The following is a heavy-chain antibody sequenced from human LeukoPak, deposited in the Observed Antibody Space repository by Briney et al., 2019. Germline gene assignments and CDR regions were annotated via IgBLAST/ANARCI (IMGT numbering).Heavy chain of an antibody. CDR3: ARDRNDFWSGHNWFDP. V-gene: IGHV4-59*01. CDR2: IYYSGST. Sequence: LETLSLTCTVSGGSISSYYWSWIRQPPGKGLEWIGYIYYSGSTNYNPSLKSRVTISVDTSKNQFSLKLSSVTAADTAVYYCARDRNDFWSGHNWFDPWGQGTLVTVSS. CDR1: GGSISSYY. J-gene: IGHJ5*02. D-gene: IGHD3-3*01.